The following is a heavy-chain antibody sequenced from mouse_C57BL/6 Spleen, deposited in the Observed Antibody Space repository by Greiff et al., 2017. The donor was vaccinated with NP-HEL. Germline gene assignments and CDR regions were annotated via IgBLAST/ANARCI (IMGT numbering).Heavy chain of an antibody. CDR3: ARQPWYFDV. CDR1: GFTFSSYG. Sequence: EGRMVESGGDLVKPGGSLKLSCAASGFTFSSYGMSWVRQTPDKRLEWVATISSGGSYTYYPDSVKGRFTISRDNAKNTLYLQMSSLKSEDTAMYYCARQPWYFDVWGTGTTVTVSS. J-gene: IGHJ1*03. V-gene: IGHV5-6*02. CDR2: ISSGGSYT.